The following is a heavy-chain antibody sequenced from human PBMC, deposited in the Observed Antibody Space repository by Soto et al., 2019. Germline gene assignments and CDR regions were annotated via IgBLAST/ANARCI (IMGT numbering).Heavy chain of an antibody. CDR2: ISSSSSTI. CDR3: AREGPGGGVFNWFEP. CDR1: GFTLSSYS. D-gene: IGHD3-16*01. J-gene: IGHJ5*02. V-gene: IGHV3-48*01. Sequence: PGGSLRLSCAASGFTLSSYSMNWVRQAPGKGLEWVSYISSSSSTIYYADSVKGRFTISRDNAKNSLFLQMKSLRAEDTAVYYCAREGPGGGVFNWFEPWGKGTLVPVSP.